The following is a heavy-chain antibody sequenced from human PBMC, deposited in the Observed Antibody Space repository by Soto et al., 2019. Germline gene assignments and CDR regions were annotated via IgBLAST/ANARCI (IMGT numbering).Heavy chain of an antibody. J-gene: IGHJ4*02. Sequence: QVQLQESGPGLVKPSETLSLTCSVSGGSISDYYWSWIRQPPGKGLEWIGFIYYSGTTNYNPSLKSRVTISEVTSKNQISLKLSSVTAADTAVYYCARQQWLDNALGYWGQGTLVTVSS. V-gene: IGHV4-59*08. CDR3: ARQQWLDNALGY. CDR2: IYYSGTT. CDR1: GGSISDYY. D-gene: IGHD6-19*01.